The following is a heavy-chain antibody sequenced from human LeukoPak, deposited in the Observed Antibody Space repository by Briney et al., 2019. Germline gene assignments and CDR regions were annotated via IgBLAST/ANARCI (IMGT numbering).Heavy chain of an antibody. CDR1: GFTVSSNY. D-gene: IGHD7-27*01. Sequence: GGSLRLSCAASGFTVSSNYMSWVRQAPGKGLEWVSVIYSGGSTYYADSVKGRFTISRDDSKNTLSLQMNSLRVEDTATYYCARDLAWGAFDYWGQGTLVTVSS. CDR2: IYSGGST. CDR3: ARDLAWGAFDY. V-gene: IGHV3-53*01. J-gene: IGHJ4*02.